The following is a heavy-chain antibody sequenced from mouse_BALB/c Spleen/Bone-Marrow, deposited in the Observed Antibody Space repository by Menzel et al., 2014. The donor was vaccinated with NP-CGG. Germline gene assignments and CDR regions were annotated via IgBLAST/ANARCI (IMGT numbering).Heavy chain of an antibody. CDR3: AREMVFDITTVVATGGYYFDY. CDR2: INPSNGRA. D-gene: IGHD1-1*01. V-gene: IGHV1S81*02. CDR1: GYTFTSYW. Sequence: VQLQQSGAELVKPGASLKLSCKASGYTFTSYWMHWVKQRPGQGLEWIGEINPSNGRANYNEEFKSKATLTVDKSSSTAYMQLSSLTSEDSAVYYCAREMVFDITTVVATGGYYFDYWGQGTTLTVSS. J-gene: IGHJ2*01.